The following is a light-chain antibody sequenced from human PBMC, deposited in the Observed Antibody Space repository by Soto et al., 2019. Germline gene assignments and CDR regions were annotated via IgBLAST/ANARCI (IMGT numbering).Light chain of an antibody. CDR2: GAY. V-gene: IGKV3-20*01. Sequence: EIVLTQSPGTLSFSPGERATLSCRASQSVSSSYLAWYQQKPGQAPRLLIYGAYSMATGIPDRFSGSGSGPDFTLTISRLEPDDFAVYYCQQYGSSPLTFGGGTKVESK. CDR1: QSVSSSY. J-gene: IGKJ4*01. CDR3: QQYGSSPLT.